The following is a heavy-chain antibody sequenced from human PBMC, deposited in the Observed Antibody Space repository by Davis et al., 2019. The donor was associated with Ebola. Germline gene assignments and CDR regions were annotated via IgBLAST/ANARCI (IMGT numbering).Heavy chain of an antibody. CDR2: IFPGDSDT. D-gene: IGHD1-20*01. J-gene: IGHJ3*02. CDR3: ASLRRTITGMDDGFDI. V-gene: IGHV5-51*01. CDR1: GYIFTTYW. Sequence: GESLKISCKGSGYIFTTYWIVWVRQMPGKGLECMGIIFPGDSDTRYSPSFQGQVTISADKSISTAYLQWSSLKASDTAIYYCASLRRTITGMDDGFDIWGQGTMVTVSS.